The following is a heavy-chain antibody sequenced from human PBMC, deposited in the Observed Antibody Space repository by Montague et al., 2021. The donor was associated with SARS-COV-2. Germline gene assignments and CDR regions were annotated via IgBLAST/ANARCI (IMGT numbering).Heavy chain of an antibody. J-gene: IGHJ3*02. D-gene: IGHD3-22*01. Sequence: SETLSLTCTVSGGSISSYYWSWIRQPPGKGLEWIGYIYYSGSTNXNPSLKSRVTISVDTSKNQFSLKLSSVTAADTAVYYCAREVGYYYDSSGPGAFDIWGQGTMVTVSS. CDR1: GGSISSYY. CDR2: IYYSGST. V-gene: IGHV4-59*01. CDR3: AREVGYYYDSSGPGAFDI.